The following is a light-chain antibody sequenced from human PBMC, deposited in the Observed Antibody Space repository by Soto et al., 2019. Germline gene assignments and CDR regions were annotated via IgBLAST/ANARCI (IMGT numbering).Light chain of an antibody. V-gene: IGLV1-47*01. CDR1: SSNVGSKY. CDR2: RNN. J-gene: IGLJ3*02. Sequence: QSVLTQPPSASGTPGQRVSISCSGSSSNVGSKYVYWYQQLPGTAPNLLIYRNNKRPSAVPDRFSGSKSGTSASLAISGLRSEDEADYYCAAWDDSLSGVMFGGGTKLTVL. CDR3: AAWDDSLSGVM.